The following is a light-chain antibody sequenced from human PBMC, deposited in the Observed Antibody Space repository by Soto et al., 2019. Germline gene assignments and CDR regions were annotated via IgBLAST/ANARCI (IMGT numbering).Light chain of an antibody. J-gene: IGLJ1*01. Sequence: SVLTQPPSISSTPGQKVTISCSGSYSNIETNYVSWYQQLPGTAPKLLIYDNTERPSGIPDRFSGSKSGSSATLCITGLQTGDEADYYCGTWDSSLSAGVFGTGTKVTVL. CDR2: DNT. CDR3: GTWDSSLSAGV. CDR1: YSNIETNY. V-gene: IGLV1-51*01.